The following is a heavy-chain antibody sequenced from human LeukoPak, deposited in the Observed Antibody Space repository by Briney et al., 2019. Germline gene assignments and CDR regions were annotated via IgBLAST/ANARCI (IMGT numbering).Heavy chain of an antibody. Sequence: GGSLRLSCAASGFTLSRYWMTWVRQAPGKGLEWMGRIDPSDSYTNYSPSFQGHVTISADKSISTAYLQWSSLKASDTAMYYCAASTSSGSDYWGQGTLVTVSS. CDR3: AASTSSGSDY. D-gene: IGHD3-10*01. V-gene: IGHV5-10-1*01. J-gene: IGHJ4*02. CDR1: GFTLSRYW. CDR2: IDPSDSYT.